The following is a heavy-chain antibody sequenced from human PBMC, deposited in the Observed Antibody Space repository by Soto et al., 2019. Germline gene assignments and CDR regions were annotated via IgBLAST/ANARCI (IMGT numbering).Heavy chain of an antibody. J-gene: IGHJ2*01. CDR2: ISYDGSNK. D-gene: IGHD2-21*02. V-gene: IGHV3-30*18. CDR1: GFTFSSYG. Sequence: QVQLVESGGGVVQPGRSLRLSCAASGFTFSSYGMHWVRQAPGKGLEWVAVISYDGSNKYYADSVKGRFTISRDNSKNTLYLQMNSLRAEDTAVYYCAKDGLVVTAPYRYFDLWGRGTLVTVSS. CDR3: AKDGLVVTAPYRYFDL.